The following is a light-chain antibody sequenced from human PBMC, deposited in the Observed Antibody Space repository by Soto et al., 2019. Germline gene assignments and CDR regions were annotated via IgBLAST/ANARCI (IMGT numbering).Light chain of an antibody. CDR2: GNT. Sequence: QSVLTQPPSVSGAPGQGAPISSIGRSSTIGAAYDVHWYRQLPGTAPKLLIYGNTNRPSGVPDRFSGSKSGTSASLAITGLQAEDEADYYCQSYDSSLSGFYVFGTGTKVTVL. CDR3: QSYDSSLSGFYV. J-gene: IGLJ1*01. CDR1: SSTIGAAYD. V-gene: IGLV1-40*01.